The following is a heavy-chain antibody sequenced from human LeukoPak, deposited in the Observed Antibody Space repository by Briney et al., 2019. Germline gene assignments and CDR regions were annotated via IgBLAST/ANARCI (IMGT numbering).Heavy chain of an antibody. Sequence: GGSLRLSCAASGFTFSSYSMNCVRQAPGKGLEWVSSISSSSSYIYYADSVKGRFTISRDNAKNSLYLQMNSLRAEDTAVYYCARGAFPNVAGHSWGAFDVWGLGTMVTVSS. J-gene: IGHJ3*01. CDR3: ARGAFPNVAGHSWGAFDV. D-gene: IGHD3-16*01. CDR2: ISSSSSYI. V-gene: IGHV3-21*01. CDR1: GFTFSSYS.